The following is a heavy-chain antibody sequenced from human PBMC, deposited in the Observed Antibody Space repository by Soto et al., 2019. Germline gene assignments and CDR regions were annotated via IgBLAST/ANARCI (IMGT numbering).Heavy chain of an antibody. Sequence: QIQLVEFGPEVRKPGTPVKVSCKASGFTFSSCGIHWVRQARGQRLEWIGRIVVGSGNRNYGEKFQERVTITREVSKNTAYMELRSLRSDATAVYYCAADLAPTDRYNSFEPWGQGTLVTVSS. D-gene: IGHD1-1*01. V-gene: IGHV1-58*02. J-gene: IGHJ5*02. CDR2: IVVGSGNR. CDR3: AADLAPTDRYNSFEP. CDR1: GFTFSSCG.